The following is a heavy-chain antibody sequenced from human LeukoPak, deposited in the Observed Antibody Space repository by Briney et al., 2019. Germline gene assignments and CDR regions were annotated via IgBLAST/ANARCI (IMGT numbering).Heavy chain of an antibody. Sequence: PGGSLSLSCKACGFVLSSHGMHWVGQAAGKGLEWVAVISYDGSNKYYADSVKGRFTISRDNSKNTLYLQMNSLRAEETAVYYCAKDRVGANEGYYFDYWGQPTLVTDSS. CDR2: ISYDGSNK. CDR1: GFVLSSHG. CDR3: AKDRVGANEGYYFDY. D-gene: IGHD1-26*01. J-gene: IGHJ4*02. V-gene: IGHV3-30*18.